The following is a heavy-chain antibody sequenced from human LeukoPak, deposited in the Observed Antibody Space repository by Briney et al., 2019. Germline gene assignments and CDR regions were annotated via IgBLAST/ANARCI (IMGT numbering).Heavy chain of an antibody. CDR1: GYSFTTYW. CDR2: IYPGDSET. D-gene: IGHD1-20*01. CDR3: ARGSLNWPFDY. V-gene: IGHV5-51*01. J-gene: IGHJ4*02. Sequence: GESLKISCKGSGYSFTTYWIGWVRQMPGKGLDWMGIIYPGDSETRYSPSFQGQVTISADKSISTAYLHWSSLKASDTAMYYCARGSLNWPFDYWGQGTLVTVSS.